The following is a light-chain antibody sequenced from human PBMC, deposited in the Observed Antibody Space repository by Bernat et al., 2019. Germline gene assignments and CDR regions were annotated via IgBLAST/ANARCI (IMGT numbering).Light chain of an antibody. V-gene: IGKV1-39*01. CDR1: QPINNY. Sequence: DIQVTQSPSSLSASVGDRVTITCRTSQPINNYLMWYQHKPGTAPKLLIYAASSVKSGVPSRFIGSGYGTDFTLTVTSLQPEDFATYFCQQSNITPYTFGQGTKVDI. J-gene: IGKJ2*01. CDR3: QQSNITPYT. CDR2: AAS.